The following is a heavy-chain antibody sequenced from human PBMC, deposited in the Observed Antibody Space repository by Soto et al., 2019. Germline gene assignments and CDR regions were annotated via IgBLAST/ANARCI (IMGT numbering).Heavy chain of an antibody. CDR2: IWYDGSNK. V-gene: IGHV3-30*19. Sequence: GGSLRLSCAASGFTFSSYGMHWVRQAPGKGLEWVAVIWYDGSNKYYADSVKGRFTISRDNSKNTLYLQMNSLRAEDTAVYYCARGLPLNYYDSSGYYSQFDYWGQGTLVTVSS. CDR1: GFTFSSYG. J-gene: IGHJ4*02. CDR3: ARGLPLNYYDSSGYYSQFDY. D-gene: IGHD3-22*01.